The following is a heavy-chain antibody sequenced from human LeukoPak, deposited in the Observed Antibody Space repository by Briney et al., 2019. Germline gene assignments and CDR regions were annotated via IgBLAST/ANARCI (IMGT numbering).Heavy chain of an antibody. D-gene: IGHD3-22*01. Sequence: GGSLRLSCAASGFTFDDYAMHWVRQAPGKGLEWVSGISWNSGSIGYADSVKGRFTISRDNAKNSLYLQMNSLRAEDMALYYCAKAESAYYYDSSGYYENRGQGTLVTVSS. V-gene: IGHV3-9*03. CDR2: ISWNSGSI. J-gene: IGHJ4*02. CDR1: GFTFDDYA. CDR3: AKAESAYYYDSSGYYEN.